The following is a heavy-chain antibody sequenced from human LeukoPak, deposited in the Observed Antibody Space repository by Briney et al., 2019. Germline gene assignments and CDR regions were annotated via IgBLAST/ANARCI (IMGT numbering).Heavy chain of an antibody. Sequence: SVKVSCKASGGTFSSYAISWVRQAPGQGLEWMGRIVPILGIANYAQKFQGRVTITADKSTSTAYMELSSLRSEDTAVYYCARDVTMVRGANNWFDPWGQGTLVTVSS. CDR3: ARDVTMVRGANNWFDP. D-gene: IGHD3-10*01. V-gene: IGHV1-69*04. J-gene: IGHJ5*02. CDR2: IVPILGIA. CDR1: GGTFSSYA.